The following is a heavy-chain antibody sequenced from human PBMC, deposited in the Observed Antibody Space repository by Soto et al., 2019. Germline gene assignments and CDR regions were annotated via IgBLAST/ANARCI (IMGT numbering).Heavy chain of an antibody. V-gene: IGHV4-61*01. CDR1: GDSVSSDNYY. CDR3: ARDIRGYSRAFDY. J-gene: IGHJ4*02. D-gene: IGHD5-18*01. Sequence: PSEPLSLTCTISGDSVSSDNYYCTWIRQPPGKGLEWIGYIYSSGSTKYNPSLKSRVTISLDTSSTQFSLKLTSVTAADTAVYYCARDIRGYSRAFDYWGQGTLVTVS. CDR2: IYSSGST.